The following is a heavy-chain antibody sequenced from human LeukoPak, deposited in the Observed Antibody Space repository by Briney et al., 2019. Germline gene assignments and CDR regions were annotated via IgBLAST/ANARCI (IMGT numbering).Heavy chain of an antibody. D-gene: IGHD6-19*01. V-gene: IGHV3-9*01. J-gene: IGHJ4*02. Sequence: PGRSLRLSCAASGFTFDDYAMHWVRQAPGKGLEWVSGISWNSGSIGYADSVKGRFTISRDNSKNTLYLQMNSLRADDTAVYYCAKDRRDSSGWYAVDYWGQGTLVTVSS. CDR2: ISWNSGSI. CDR3: AKDRRDSSGWYAVDY. CDR1: GFTFDDYA.